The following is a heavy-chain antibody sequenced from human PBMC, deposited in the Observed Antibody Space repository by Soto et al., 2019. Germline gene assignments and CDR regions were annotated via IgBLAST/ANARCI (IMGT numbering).Heavy chain of an antibody. V-gene: IGHV1-69*02. D-gene: IGHD3-22*01. CDR1: GGTFSSYT. CDR3: ARLAYDSSGYYHYYYYGMDV. Sequence: ASVKVSCKASGGTFSSYTISWVRQAPGQGLEWMGRIIPILGIANYAQKFQGRVTITADKSTSTAYMELSSLRSEDTAVYYCARLAYDSSGYYHYYYYGMDVWGQGTTVTVSS. CDR2: IIPILGIA. J-gene: IGHJ6*02.